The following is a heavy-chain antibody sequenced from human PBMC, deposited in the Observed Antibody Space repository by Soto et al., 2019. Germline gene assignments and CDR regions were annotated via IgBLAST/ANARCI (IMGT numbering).Heavy chain of an antibody. J-gene: IGHJ4*02. Sequence: GGSLRLSCTASGFTFSSHWMTWVRQAPGKGLEWVANIKHDGSDKSYVDSVEGRFTISRDNAKNSLYLQMNSLRAEDTAVYYCARDNPGPYFDFWGQGTPVTVSS. D-gene: IGHD1-1*01. CDR3: ARDNPGPYFDF. V-gene: IGHV3-7*01. CDR1: GFTFSSHW. CDR2: IKHDGSDK.